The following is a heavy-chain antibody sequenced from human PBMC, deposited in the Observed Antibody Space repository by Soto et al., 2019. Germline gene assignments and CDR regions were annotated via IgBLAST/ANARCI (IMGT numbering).Heavy chain of an antibody. D-gene: IGHD3-9*01. CDR3: AREEDDILTGVPYYFDY. Sequence: GGSLRLSCAASGFTFSSYAMHWVRQAPGKGLEWVAVISYDGSNKYYADSVKGRFTISRDNSKNTLYLQMNSLRAEDTAVYYCAREEDDILTGVPYYFDYWGQGTLVTVSS. V-gene: IGHV3-30-3*01. CDR2: ISYDGSNK. J-gene: IGHJ4*02. CDR1: GFTFSSYA.